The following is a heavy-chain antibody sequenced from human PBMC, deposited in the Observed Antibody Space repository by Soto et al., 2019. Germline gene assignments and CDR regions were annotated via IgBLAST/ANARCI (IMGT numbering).Heavy chain of an antibody. Sequence: SVKLSCKASAGTFSSYANSWVRQAPGQWLEWMGGIIPIFGAANYAQKFQGRVTITADESTSTAYMELSSLRSEDTAVYYCERGVVYDSSGFSPPYFDYWGQGTLVTVSS. V-gene: IGHV1-69*13. CDR1: AGTFSSYA. CDR3: ERGVVYDSSGFSPPYFDY. CDR2: IIPIFGAA. J-gene: IGHJ4*02. D-gene: IGHD3-22*01.